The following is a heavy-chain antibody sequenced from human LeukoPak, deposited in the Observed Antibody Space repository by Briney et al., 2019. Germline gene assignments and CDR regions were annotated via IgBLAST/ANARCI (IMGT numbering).Heavy chain of an antibody. CDR1: GFTFSRYS. D-gene: IGHD4-11*01. CDR2: ISSSSSYI. Sequence: PGGSLRLSCAASGFTFSRYSLNWVRQAPGKGLEWVSSISSSSSYIYYADSVKGRFTISRDNAKNSLYLQMNSLRAEDTAVYYCARDEATVTPFDYWGQGTLVTVSS. CDR3: ARDEATVTPFDY. J-gene: IGHJ4*02. V-gene: IGHV3-21*01.